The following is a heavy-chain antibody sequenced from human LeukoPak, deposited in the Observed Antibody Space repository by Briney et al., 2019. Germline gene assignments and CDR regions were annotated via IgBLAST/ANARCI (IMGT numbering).Heavy chain of an antibody. CDR2: IYSSGSA. J-gene: IGHJ4*01. Sequence: SETLSLTCTVSGASINNNSWSWIRQTPGKGLEWIGHIYSSGSANYNPSLKSRVIISGVTSKNQISLNLTSVTAADTAVYFCARHRDYYDTWGHGTLVTVSS. CDR3: ARHRDYYDT. V-gene: IGHV4-59*08. D-gene: IGHD3-22*01. CDR1: GASINNNS.